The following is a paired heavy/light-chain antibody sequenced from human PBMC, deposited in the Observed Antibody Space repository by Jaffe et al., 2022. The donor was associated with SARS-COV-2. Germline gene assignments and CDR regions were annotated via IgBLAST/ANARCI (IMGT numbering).Light chain of an antibody. Sequence: QSALTQPASVSGSPGQSITISCTGTSSDVGGYNYVSWYQQHPGKAPKLMIYEVSNRPSGVSNRFSGSKSGNTASLTISGLQAEDEADYYCSSYTSSSIVVFGGGTKLTVL. CDR2: EVS. J-gene: IGLJ2*01. CDR3: SSYTSSSIVV. CDR1: SSDVGGYNY. V-gene: IGLV2-14*01.
Heavy chain of an antibody. CDR3: TTGFQYCSGGSCYLRRYYYYGMDV. Sequence: EVQLVESGGGLVKPGGSLRLSCAASGFTFSNAWMSWVRQAPGKGLEWVGRIKSKTDGGTTDYAAPVKGRFTISRDDSKNTLYLQMNSLKTEDTAVYYCTTGFQYCSGGSCYLRRYYYYGMDVWGQGTTVTVSS. D-gene: IGHD2-15*01. V-gene: IGHV3-15*01. J-gene: IGHJ6*02. CDR2: IKSKTDGGTT. CDR1: GFTFSNAW.